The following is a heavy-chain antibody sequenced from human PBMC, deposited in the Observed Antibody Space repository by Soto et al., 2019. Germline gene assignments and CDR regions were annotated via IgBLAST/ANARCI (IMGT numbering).Heavy chain of an antibody. CDR1: VFTFSSYA. CDR3: AKFVQVSGTYY. Sequence: GGSLRLSCAASVFTFSSYAMSWVRQAAGKGLECVSAISDSGGGTYYADSVKGRFTVSRDNSKNTLYLQMNSLRADDTAIYYCAKFVQVSGTYYWGQGTQVTVCS. D-gene: IGHD1-1*01. J-gene: IGHJ4*02. CDR2: ISDSGGGT. V-gene: IGHV3-23*01.